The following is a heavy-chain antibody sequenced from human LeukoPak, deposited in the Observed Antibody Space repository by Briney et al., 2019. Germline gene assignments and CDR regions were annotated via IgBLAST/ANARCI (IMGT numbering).Heavy chain of an antibody. J-gene: IGHJ4*02. V-gene: IGHV1-2*02. D-gene: IGHD6-19*01. Sequence: ASVKVSCKASGYTFTGYYMHWVRQAPGQGLEWMGWINPNSGGTNYAQKFQGRVTMTRDTSISTAYMELSRLRSDDTAVYYCARDSSGWRALDYWGQGTLVTVSS. CDR3: ARDSSGWRALDY. CDR2: INPNSGGT. CDR1: GYTFTGYY.